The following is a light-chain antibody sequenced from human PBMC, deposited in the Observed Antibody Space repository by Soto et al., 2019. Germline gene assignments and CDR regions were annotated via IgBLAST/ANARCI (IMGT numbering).Light chain of an antibody. CDR2: IAS. CDR1: QSVSSSY. Sequence: EIVLTQSPGTLSLSPGERATLSCRASQSVSSSYLAWYQQKPGLAPRLLIYIASNRATGIPDRFSGSGSGTDFTLTISRLEPEDFAVYFCQQYGSSPYTFGQGTKLEIK. CDR3: QQYGSSPYT. V-gene: IGKV3-20*01. J-gene: IGKJ2*01.